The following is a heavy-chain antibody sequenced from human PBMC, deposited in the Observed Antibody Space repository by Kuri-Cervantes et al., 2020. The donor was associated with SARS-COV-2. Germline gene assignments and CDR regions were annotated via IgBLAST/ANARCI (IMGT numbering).Heavy chain of an antibody. V-gene: IGHV4-59*01. CDR1: GGSISSYY. J-gene: IGHJ3*02. Sequence: GSLRLSCTVSGGSISSYYWSWIRQPPGKGLEWIGYIYYSGSTNYNPSLKSRVTTSVDTSKNQFSLKLSSVTAADTAVYYCARDKLQFDAFDIWGQGTMVTVSS. CDR2: IYYSGST. D-gene: IGHD5-24*01. CDR3: ARDKLQFDAFDI.